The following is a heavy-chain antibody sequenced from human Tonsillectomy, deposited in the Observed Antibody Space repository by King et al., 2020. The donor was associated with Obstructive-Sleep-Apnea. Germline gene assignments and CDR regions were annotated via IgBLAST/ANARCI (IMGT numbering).Heavy chain of an antibody. CDR2: IYYSGNT. V-gene: IGHV4-59*08. CDR1: GDSISSYY. CDR3: AGWYDSSSWIEFEY. D-gene: IGHD6-13*01. J-gene: IGHJ4*01. Sequence: VQLKESGPGLVKPSETLSLTCTVSGDSISSYYWSWIRQPPGKGLEWIGYIYYSGNTNYNPALKSRVTISVDTSKNQFSLKLSSVTAADTAVYYCAGWYDSSSWIEFEYWGQGTLVTVSS.